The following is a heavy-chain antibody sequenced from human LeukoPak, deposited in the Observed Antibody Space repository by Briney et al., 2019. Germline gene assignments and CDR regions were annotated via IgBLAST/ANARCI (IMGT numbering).Heavy chain of an antibody. D-gene: IGHD2-15*01. Sequence: GGSLRLSCTISGYFFPNAWLNWVRQAPGKGLGWVSVITGDGSGTYYADSVKGRFTIFRDNSKNSLYLQMKSLRTEDTALYYCAKDQQDTGFDSWGQGTLVTVSS. J-gene: IGHJ4*02. V-gene: IGHV3-43*02. CDR2: ITGDGSGT. CDR1: GYFFPNAW. CDR3: AKDQQDTGFDS.